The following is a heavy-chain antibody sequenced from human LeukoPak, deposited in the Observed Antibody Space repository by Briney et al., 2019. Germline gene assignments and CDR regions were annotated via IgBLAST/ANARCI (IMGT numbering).Heavy chain of an antibody. V-gene: IGHV3-66*01. CDR3: ARGGDDIVVVVAYDY. CDR2: IYSGGST. Sequence: PGGSLRLSCAASGFTVSSNYMSWVRQAPGKGLEWVSVIYSGGSTYYADSVKGRFTISRDNSKNTLYLQMNSLRAEDTAVYYCARGGDDIVVVVAYDYWGQGTLVTVS. CDR1: GFTVSSNY. J-gene: IGHJ4*02. D-gene: IGHD2-15*01.